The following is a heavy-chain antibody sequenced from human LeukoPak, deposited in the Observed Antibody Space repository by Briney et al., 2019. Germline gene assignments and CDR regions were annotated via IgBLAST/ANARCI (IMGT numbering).Heavy chain of an antibody. CDR1: GFTFNNYA. V-gene: IGHV3-30*04. D-gene: IGHD1-26*01. Sequence: GGSLRLSCAGTGFTFNNYAMHWVRQAPGEGLEWVAVISRDGTDQFYADSVKGRFTISRDNAKNSLYLQMNSLRAEDTAVYYCARGGSGSPPNWFDPWGQGTLVTVSS. CDR3: ARGGSGSPPNWFDP. CDR2: ISRDGTDQ. J-gene: IGHJ5*02.